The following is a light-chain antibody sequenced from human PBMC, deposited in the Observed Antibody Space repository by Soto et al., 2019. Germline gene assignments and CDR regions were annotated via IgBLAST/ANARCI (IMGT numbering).Light chain of an antibody. CDR2: GAS. J-gene: IGKJ1*01. CDR1: QSVVSN. Sequence: DIVMTQSPGTLSVSPGERATLSCRASQSVVSNLAWYQQKPGQAPRLLIYGASTKATGIPARFSGGGSETEFTLTSSRLQSEDFAVYYCQQYHNWPPWTFGQGTKVEIK. CDR3: QQYHNWPPWT. V-gene: IGKV3-15*01.